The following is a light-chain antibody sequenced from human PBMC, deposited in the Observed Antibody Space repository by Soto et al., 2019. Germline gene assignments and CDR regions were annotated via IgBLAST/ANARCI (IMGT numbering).Light chain of an antibody. J-gene: IGKJ1*01. CDR3: QQTYTLPRT. Sequence: IEMTQSPSSLSASVGDRVTIACRASQTVSKFVNWYQQKPGKVPTLLIFTTSTLHSGVPSRFSGSGSGTEFTLTINGLQPEDFATYYCQQTYTLPRTFAQGTKVAIK. CDR2: TTS. CDR1: QTVSKF. V-gene: IGKV1-39*01.